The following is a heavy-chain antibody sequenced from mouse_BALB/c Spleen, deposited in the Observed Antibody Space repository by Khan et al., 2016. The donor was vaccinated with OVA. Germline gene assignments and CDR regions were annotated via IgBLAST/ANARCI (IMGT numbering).Heavy chain of an antibody. CDR2: VYPNNGDT. D-gene: IGHD2-2*01. Sequence: EVQLQESGPDLVKPGASVKISCKASGYSFTVYYMTWVKQSHGKSPEWIGRVYPNNGDTNYNQNFKGKAILTVDKSSNTAYMELRSLTSEDSAVFYGAGGYEFFPYWGQGTLVTVSA. V-gene: IGHV1-26*01. CDR3: AGGYEFFPY. J-gene: IGHJ3*01. CDR1: GYSFTVYY.